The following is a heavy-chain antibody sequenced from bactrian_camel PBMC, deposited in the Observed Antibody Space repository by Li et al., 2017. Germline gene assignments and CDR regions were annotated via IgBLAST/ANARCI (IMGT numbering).Heavy chain of an antibody. D-gene: IGHD1*01. CDR3: AAEKSLTCWVKTSPYEYDY. Sequence: HVQLVESGGGSVQAGGSLRLSCTASRHTSNPELNTRSMAWFRQAPGKEHEGVVGREGVAAIARDGTTTYADSVKGRFTISRDNAKNSVYLQMNSLKPEDTAMYYCAAEKSLTCWVKTSPYEYDYWGQGTQVTVS. J-gene: IGHJ4*01. CDR2: IARDGTT. V-gene: IGHV3S53*01. CDR1: RHTSNPELNTRS.